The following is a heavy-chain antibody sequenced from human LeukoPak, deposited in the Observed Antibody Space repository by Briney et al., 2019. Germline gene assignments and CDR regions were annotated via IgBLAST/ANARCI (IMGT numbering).Heavy chain of an antibody. CDR2: ISSSGSSI. J-gene: IGHJ4*02. CDR3: ARSSGYQVPPGY. CDR1: GFTFSSYS. Sequence: GGSLRLSCAASGFTFSSYSMNWVRQAPGKGLEWVSYISSSGSSIFYADSVRGRFTVSRDNGKNSLYLQMNSLRDDDTAVYYCARSSGYQVPPGYWGQGTLVTVSS. D-gene: IGHD2-2*01. V-gene: IGHV3-48*02.